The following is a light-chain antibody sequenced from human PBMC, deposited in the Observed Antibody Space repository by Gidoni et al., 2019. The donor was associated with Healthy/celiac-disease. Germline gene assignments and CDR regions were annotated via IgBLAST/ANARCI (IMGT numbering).Light chain of an antibody. CDR3: AAWDDSLNGHVV. Sequence: QSVLPQPPSAFGTPGQRVTISCSGSSSNIGSNTVNWYQQLPGTAPKLLIYSNNQRPSGVPDRFSGSKSGTSASLAISGLQAEDEADYYCAAWDDSLNGHVVFGGGTKLTVL. J-gene: IGLJ2*01. CDR2: SNN. V-gene: IGLV1-44*01. CDR1: SSNIGSNT.